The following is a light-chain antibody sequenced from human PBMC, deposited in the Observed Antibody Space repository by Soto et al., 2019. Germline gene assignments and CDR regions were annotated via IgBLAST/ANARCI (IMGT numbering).Light chain of an antibody. CDR1: QSVNSN. J-gene: IGKJ2*01. CDR3: QQYNSWPPVT. Sequence: IVMTQSPVTLSVSPGERATLSCRASQSVNSNLAWYQQKPGQPPRLLIYGATTRATGIAARFSGSGSGTEFTLTISSLQSEDFALYYCQQYNSWPPVTFGQGTKLGI. CDR2: GAT. V-gene: IGKV3-15*01.